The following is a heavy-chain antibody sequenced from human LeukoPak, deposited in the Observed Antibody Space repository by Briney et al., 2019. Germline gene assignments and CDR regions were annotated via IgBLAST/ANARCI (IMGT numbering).Heavy chain of an antibody. Sequence: GASVKVSCKASGGTFSSYAISWVRQAPGQGLEWMGRIIPILGLANYAQKFQGRVTITADKSTSTAYLELSSLRSEDTAVYYCAQNGGGNSDYWGQGTLVTVSS. CDR1: GGTFSSYA. J-gene: IGHJ4*02. CDR2: IIPILGLA. CDR3: AQNGGGNSDY. D-gene: IGHD4-23*01. V-gene: IGHV1-69*04.